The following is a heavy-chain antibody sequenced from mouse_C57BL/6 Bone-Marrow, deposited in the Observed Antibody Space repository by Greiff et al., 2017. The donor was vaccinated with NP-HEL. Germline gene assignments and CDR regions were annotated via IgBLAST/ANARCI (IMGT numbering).Heavy chain of an antibody. D-gene: IGHD1-1*01. Sequence: VKLQESGAELARPGASVQLSCKASGYTFTSYGISWVKQRTGQGLEWIGEIYPRSGNTYYNEKFKGKATLPADTSSSTAYMELRNLTYEYSAVYFGARTSFITAVVDDWYFDVWGTGTTVTVSS. CDR2: IYPRSGNT. V-gene: IGHV1-81*01. CDR1: GYTFTSYG. CDR3: ARTSFITAVVDDWYFDV. J-gene: IGHJ1*03.